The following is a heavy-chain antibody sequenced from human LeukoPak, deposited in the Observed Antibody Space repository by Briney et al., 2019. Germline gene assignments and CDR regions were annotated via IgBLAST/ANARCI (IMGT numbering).Heavy chain of an antibody. J-gene: IGHJ4*02. CDR1: GYSFTSHG. Sequence: GASVKVSCKASGYSFTSHGISWVRQAPGQGLEWMGWINPNSGGTNYAQKFQGRVTMTRDTSISTAYMELSRLRSDDTAVYYCARDTYYYDSSGYSFWGQGTLVTVSS. CDR3: ARDTYYYDSSGYSF. V-gene: IGHV1-2*02. D-gene: IGHD3-22*01. CDR2: INPNSGGT.